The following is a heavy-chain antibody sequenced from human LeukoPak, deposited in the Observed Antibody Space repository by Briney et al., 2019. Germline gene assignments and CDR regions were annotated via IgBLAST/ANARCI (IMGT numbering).Heavy chain of an antibody. D-gene: IGHD3-9*01. CDR3: ARSYHYDILTGFDP. CDR1: GFTFSSHE. CDR2: ISTGGNTK. J-gene: IGHJ5*02. V-gene: IGHV3-48*03. Sequence: PGGSLRLSCAASGFTFSSHEMNWVRQAPGKGLEWVSYISTGGNTKYHADSVKGRFTISRDNAKNSLYLQMNSLRAEDTAVYYCARSYHYDILTGFDPWGQGTLVIVSS.